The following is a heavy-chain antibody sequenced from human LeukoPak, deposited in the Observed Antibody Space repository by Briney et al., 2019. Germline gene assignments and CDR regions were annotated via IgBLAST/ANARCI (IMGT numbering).Heavy chain of an antibody. D-gene: IGHD6-19*01. CDR1: GGSISSGSYY. V-gene: IGHV4-61*02. J-gene: IGHJ5*02. CDR3: ARDGSSGWYGNWFDP. CDR2: IYTSGST. Sequence: PSETLSLTCTVSGGSISSGSYYWSWIRQPAGKGLGWIGRIYTSGSTNYNPSLKSRVTISVDTSKNQFSLKLSSVTAADTAVYYCARDGSSGWYGNWFDPWGQGTLVTVSS.